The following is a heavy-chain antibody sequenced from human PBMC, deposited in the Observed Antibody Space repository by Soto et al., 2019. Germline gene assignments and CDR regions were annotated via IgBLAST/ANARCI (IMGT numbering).Heavy chain of an antibody. J-gene: IGHJ4*02. Sequence: SETLCLTCTVSGGSLDTYYWSWIRRPPGKGLEWIGFIYYSGSTNYNPSLKSRVTISVDTPKNQFSLKLSSVTAADTAVYYCAKNWNWGSLVHWGQGTLVTVSS. CDR3: AKNWNWGSLVH. D-gene: IGHD7-27*01. V-gene: IGHV4-59*08. CDR2: IYYSGST. CDR1: GGSLDTYY.